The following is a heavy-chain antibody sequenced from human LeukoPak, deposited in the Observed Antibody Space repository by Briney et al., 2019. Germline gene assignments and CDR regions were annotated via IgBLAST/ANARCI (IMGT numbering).Heavy chain of an antibody. CDR1: GFTFSNYA. CDR3: AKPFQDYYDSSGYYAPFDY. J-gene: IGHJ4*02. CDR2: LTGSGDTA. V-gene: IGHV3-23*01. Sequence: GGSLRLSCAASGFTFSNYAMSWVRQAPGKGLEWVSTLTGSGDTAYYADSVKGQFTISRDNSKHTLYLQMNSLRAEDTAVYYCAKPFQDYYDSSGYYAPFDYWGQGTLVTVSS. D-gene: IGHD3-22*01.